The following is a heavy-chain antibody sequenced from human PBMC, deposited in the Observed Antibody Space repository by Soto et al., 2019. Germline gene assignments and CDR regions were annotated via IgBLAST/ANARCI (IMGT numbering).Heavy chain of an antibody. CDR2: INHSGST. Sequence: SETLSLTCAVYGGSFSGYYWSWIRQPPGKGLEWIGEINHSGSTNYNPSLKSRVTISVDTSKNQFSLKLSFVTAADTAVFYCARGYVTMVRGVIVSWFDPWGQGTLVT. V-gene: IGHV4-34*01. CDR3: ARGYVTMVRGVIVSWFDP. D-gene: IGHD3-10*01. CDR1: GGSFSGYY. J-gene: IGHJ5*02.